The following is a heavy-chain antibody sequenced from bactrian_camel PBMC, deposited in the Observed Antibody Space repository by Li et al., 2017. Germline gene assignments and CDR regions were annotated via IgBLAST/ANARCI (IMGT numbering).Heavy chain of an antibody. CDR1: GFTFGNYN. D-gene: IGHD3*01. J-gene: IGHJ6*01. V-gene: IGHV3S26*01. Sequence: HVQLVESGGGLVQPGGSLRLSCAASGFTFGNYNMAWVRQAPGKGLEWVSRISSAGDSTSYEDSMRGRVTISRDNAKKTLYLQLTSLKPEDTAVYYCVRDRTLGVGDFGYWGQGTQVTVS. CDR3: VRDRTLGVGDFGY. CDR2: ISSAGDST.